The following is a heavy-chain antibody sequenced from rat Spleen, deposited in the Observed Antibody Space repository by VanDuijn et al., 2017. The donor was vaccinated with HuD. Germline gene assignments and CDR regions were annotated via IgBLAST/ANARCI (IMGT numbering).Heavy chain of an antibody. V-gene: IGHV5-27*01. D-gene: IGHD1-2*01. J-gene: IGHJ2*01. CDR3: TRERYSSYTH. CDR1: GFTFSNYY. CDR2: ITNSGGST. Sequence: EVQLVESGGGLVQPGRSLKLSCAASGFTFSNYYMAWVRQAPTKGLEWVASITNSGGSTYYRDSVKGRFTISRDNAKSTLYLQMDSLRSEDTATYYCTRERYSSYTHWGQGVMVTVSS.